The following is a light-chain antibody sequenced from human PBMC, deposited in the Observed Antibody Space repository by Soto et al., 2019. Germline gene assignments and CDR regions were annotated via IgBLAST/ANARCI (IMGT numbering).Light chain of an antibody. CDR3: KQSFRSRT. CDR2: AAS. CDR1: QSISSY. J-gene: IGKJ1*01. V-gene: IGKV1-39*01. Sequence: DIQMTPSPSSLSASVVDRVTITCRASQSISSYLNWYQQKPGQAPQLLIYAASSLQSGVPSRFSGSGFGTEFTLTISSLQPEDFATFYCKQSFRSRTCGQGNKGDIK.